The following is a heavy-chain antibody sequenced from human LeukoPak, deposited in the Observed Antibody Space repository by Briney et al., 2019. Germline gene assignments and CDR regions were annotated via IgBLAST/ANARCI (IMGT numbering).Heavy chain of an antibody. Sequence: SVKVSCKASGGTFISYAISWVRQAPGQGLEWMGGIIPIFGTANYAQKFQGRVTITTDESTSTAYMELSSLRSEDTAVYYCARVRITMVRGVISAYYYYMDVWGKGTTVTVSS. V-gene: IGHV1-69*05. CDR2: IIPIFGTA. CDR3: ARVRITMVRGVISAYYYYMDV. D-gene: IGHD3-10*01. J-gene: IGHJ6*03. CDR1: GGTFISYA.